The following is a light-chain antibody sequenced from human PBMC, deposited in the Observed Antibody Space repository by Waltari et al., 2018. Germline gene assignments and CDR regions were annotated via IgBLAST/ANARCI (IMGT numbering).Light chain of an antibody. CDR3: SSYTRTNTLV. J-gene: IGLJ2*01. CDR2: NVT. V-gene: IGLV2-14*03. CDR1: NRDVGAFNF. Sequence: QSALTQPASVSGSPGQSITIPCTGTNRDVGAFNFVPWFQQHPGNAPKLLIYNVTKRPSWFSNRFSGSKSGNTASLTISGLQTEDEAEYYCSSYTRTNTLVFGGGSRLTVL.